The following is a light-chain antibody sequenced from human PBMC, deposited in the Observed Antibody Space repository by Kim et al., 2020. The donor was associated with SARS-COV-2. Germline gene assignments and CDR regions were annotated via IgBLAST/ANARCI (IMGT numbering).Light chain of an antibody. CDR2: DVS. J-gene: IGLJ3*02. V-gene: IGLV2-14*03. CDR3: TSYTSSSTWV. CDR1: SSDVGGYNY. Sequence: QSALTQPASVSASPGQSITISCTGTSSDVGGYNYVSWYQQHPGKAPKLMIYDVSNRPSGVSNRFSGSKSDNTASLTISGLQAEDEADYYCTSYTSSSTWVFGGGTQLTVL.